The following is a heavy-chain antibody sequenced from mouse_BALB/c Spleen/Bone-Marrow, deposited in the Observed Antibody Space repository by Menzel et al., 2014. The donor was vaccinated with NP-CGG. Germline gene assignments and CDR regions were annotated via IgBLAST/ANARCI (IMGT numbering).Heavy chain of an antibody. J-gene: IGHJ2*01. CDR3: AREGLLPIGY. Sequence: VQLKESGGGLVQPGGSRKLSCAASGFTFSSFGMHWVRQAPETGLEWVAYISSGSSTIYYADTVKGRFTISRDNPKNTLFLQMTSLRSEDTAMYYCAREGLLPIGYWGQGTTLTVSS. D-gene: IGHD1-1*01. CDR1: GFTFSSFG. V-gene: IGHV5-17*02. CDR2: ISSGSSTI.